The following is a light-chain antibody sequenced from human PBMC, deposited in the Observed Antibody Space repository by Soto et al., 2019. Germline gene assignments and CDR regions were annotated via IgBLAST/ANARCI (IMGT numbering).Light chain of an antibody. CDR3: QQYNNWPT. CDR1: QSVSSN. CDR2: GAS. Sequence: EIVMTQSPATLSVSPGERATLSCRASQSVSSNLAWYQQQPGQAPRILIYGASTRATGIPARFSGGGSGTEFTLTISRLQSEYFAVYCRQQYNNWPTFGQGTKVEIK. V-gene: IGKV3-15*01. J-gene: IGKJ1*01.